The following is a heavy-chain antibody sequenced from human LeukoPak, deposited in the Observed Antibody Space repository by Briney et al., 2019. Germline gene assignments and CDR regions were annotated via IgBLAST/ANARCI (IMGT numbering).Heavy chain of an antibody. J-gene: IGHJ6*03. CDR1: GGSFSGYY. Sequence: SETLSLTCAVYGGSFSGYYWSWIRQPPGKGLEWIGEINHSGSTNYNPSLKSRVTISVDTSKNQFSLKLSSVTAADTAVYYCARGRGQQLGSPTASYYYYYMDVWGKGTTVTVCS. D-gene: IGHD6-13*01. CDR3: ARGRGQQLGSPTASYYYYYMDV. V-gene: IGHV4-34*01. CDR2: INHSGST.